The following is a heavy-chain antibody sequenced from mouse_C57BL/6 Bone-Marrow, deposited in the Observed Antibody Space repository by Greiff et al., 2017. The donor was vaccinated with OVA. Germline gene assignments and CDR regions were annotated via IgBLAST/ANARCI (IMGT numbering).Heavy chain of an antibody. D-gene: IGHD1-1*01. CDR3: ARRGHYYGSRGY. V-gene: IGHV1-81*01. J-gene: IGHJ2*01. CDR1: GYTFTSYG. Sequence: QVQLQQSGAELARPGASVKLSCKASGYTFTSYGISWVKQRTGQGLEWIGEIYPRSGNTYYNEKFKGKATLTADKSSSTAYMELRSLTSEDSAVYFCARRGHYYGSRGYWGQGTTLTVSS. CDR2: IYPRSGNT.